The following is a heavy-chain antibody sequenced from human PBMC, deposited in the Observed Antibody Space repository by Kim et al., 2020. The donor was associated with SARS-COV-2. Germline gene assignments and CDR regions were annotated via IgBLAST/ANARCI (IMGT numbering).Heavy chain of an antibody. CDR3: SRGKKRGRLYDSYTDAFDI. Sequence: GGSLRLSCAASGFTFSSYSMNWVRQAPGKGLEWVSYISSSSSTIYYADSVKGRFTISRDNAKNSLYLQMNSLRDEDTAVYYCSRGKKRGRLYDSYTDAFDIWGQGTMVTVPS. V-gene: IGHV3-48*02. J-gene: IGHJ3*02. CDR1: GFTFSSYS. CDR2: ISSSSSTI. D-gene: IGHD3-16*01.